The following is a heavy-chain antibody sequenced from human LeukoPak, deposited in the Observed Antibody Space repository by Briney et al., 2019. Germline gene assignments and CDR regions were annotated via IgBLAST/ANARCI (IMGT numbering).Heavy chain of an antibody. CDR1: GYTFTSYY. V-gene: IGHV1-46*01. CDR2: INPSGGST. J-gene: IGHJ4*02. CDR3: ARGSKQQLLDV. D-gene: IGHD6-13*01. Sequence: GASVKVSCKASGYTFTSYYMHWVRQAPGQGLEWMGIINPSGGSTSYAQKLQGRVTMTTDTSTSTAYMELRSLRSDDTAVYYCARGSKQQLLDVWGQGTLVTVSS.